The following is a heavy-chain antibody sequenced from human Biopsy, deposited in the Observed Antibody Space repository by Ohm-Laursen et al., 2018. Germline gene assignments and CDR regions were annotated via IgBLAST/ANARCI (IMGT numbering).Heavy chain of an antibody. V-gene: IGHV4-59*01. Sequence: TLSLTCTVSGDSISSYYWGWIRQPPGKGLEWIGYVYYTGSTDFNPSLQSRVTISVDTSKNHFSLRLRSVTPADTAIYYCARDRGYYSDRTVPGYFDLWGRGTLVTVSS. J-gene: IGHJ2*01. CDR1: GDSISSYY. CDR2: VYYTGST. D-gene: IGHD3-22*01. CDR3: ARDRGYYSDRTVPGYFDL.